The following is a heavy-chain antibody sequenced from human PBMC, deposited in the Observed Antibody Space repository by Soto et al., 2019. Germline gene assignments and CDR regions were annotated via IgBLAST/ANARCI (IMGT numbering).Heavy chain of an antibody. D-gene: IGHD1-26*01. Sequence: GGSLRLSCAASGFTFSSYGMHWVRQAPGKGLEWVAVIWYDGSNKYYADSVKGRFTISRDNSKNTLYLQMNSLRAEDTAVYYCAREPGPYSGSYNDAFDIWGQGTMVTVSS. CDR1: GFTFSSYG. CDR3: AREPGPYSGSYNDAFDI. CDR2: IWYDGSNK. V-gene: IGHV3-33*01. J-gene: IGHJ3*02.